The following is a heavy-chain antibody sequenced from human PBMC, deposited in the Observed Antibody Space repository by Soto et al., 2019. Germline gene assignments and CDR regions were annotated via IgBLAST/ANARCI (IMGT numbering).Heavy chain of an antibody. CDR1: GFTFSSYA. CDR3: VKDSGGSGWKNYFDY. V-gene: IGHV3-23*01. D-gene: IGHD6-19*01. Sequence: GGSLRLSCAASGFTFSSYAMSWVRQAPGKGLEWVSAISGSGGSTYYADSVKGRFTISRDNSKNTLYLQMNSLRAEDTAVYYCVKDSGGSGWKNYFDYWGQGTLVTVSS. CDR2: ISGSGGST. J-gene: IGHJ4*02.